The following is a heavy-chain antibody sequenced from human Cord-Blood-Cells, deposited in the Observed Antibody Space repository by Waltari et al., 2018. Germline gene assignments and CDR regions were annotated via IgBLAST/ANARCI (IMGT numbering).Heavy chain of an antibody. CDR1: GGSFRGYY. CDR3: ARGHKVGTHGELETPNAFDI. D-gene: IGHD1-1*01. V-gene: IGHV4-34*01. CDR2: INNSGQH. Sequence: QVQLQQWGAGLLKPSETLSLTCAVYGGSFRGYYCSCHRQPPGKGLAWNGEINNSGQHNYSPSLKRRLTQSVSTTQSQFAMKVSSVTAADTAVYYCARGHKVGTHGELETPNAFDIWGQGTMVTVSS. J-gene: IGHJ3*02.